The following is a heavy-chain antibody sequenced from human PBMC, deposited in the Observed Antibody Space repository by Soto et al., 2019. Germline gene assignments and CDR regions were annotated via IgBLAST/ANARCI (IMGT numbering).Heavy chain of an antibody. V-gene: IGHV3-7*03. CDR2: IKQDGSEK. J-gene: IGHJ3*02. CDR1: GFTYSSYC. Sequence: PGGSLRLACAASGFTYSSYCMSWVRQAPGQGLERVANIKQDGSEKYYVDSVKGRFTISRDNAKNSLYLQMNSLRAEDTAVYYCAREDDSSGYYNPDAFDIWGQGTMVTVSS. D-gene: IGHD3-22*01. CDR3: AREDDSSGYYNPDAFDI.